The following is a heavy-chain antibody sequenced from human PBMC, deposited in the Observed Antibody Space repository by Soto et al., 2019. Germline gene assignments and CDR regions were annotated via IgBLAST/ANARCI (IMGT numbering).Heavy chain of an antibody. J-gene: IGHJ5*02. Sequence: SETLSLTCTVSGVSISSSSYYWGWIRQPPGKGLEWIGSIYYSGSTYYNPSLKSRVTISVDTSKNQFSLKLSSVTAADTAVYYCARTASPGQQLVPWFDPWGQGTLVTVSS. CDR2: IYYSGST. V-gene: IGHV4-39*01. CDR3: ARTASPGQQLVPWFDP. D-gene: IGHD6-13*01. CDR1: GVSISSSSYY.